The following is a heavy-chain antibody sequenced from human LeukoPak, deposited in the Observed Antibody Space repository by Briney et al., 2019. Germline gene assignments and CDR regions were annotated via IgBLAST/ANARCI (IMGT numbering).Heavy chain of an antibody. J-gene: IGHJ4*02. CDR2: IYYSGST. D-gene: IGHD3-22*01. V-gene: IGHV4-59*01. CDR3: ARGPATDGGYYKIVYFDY. CDR1: GGSISSYY. Sequence: SETLSLTCTVSGGSISSYYWSWIRQPPGKGLEWIGYIYYSGSTNYNPSLKSRVTISVDTSKNQFFLKLNSVTAADTAMYYCARGPATDGGYYKIVYFDYWGQGTLVTVSS.